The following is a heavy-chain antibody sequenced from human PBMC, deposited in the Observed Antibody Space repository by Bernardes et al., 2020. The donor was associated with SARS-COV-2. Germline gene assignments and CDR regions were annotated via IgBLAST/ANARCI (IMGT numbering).Heavy chain of an antibody. D-gene: IGHD2-21*02. Sequence: GGSLRLSCAASGFSFSNYAMHWVRQAPGKGLEWVAHTSFDGSNKYYADSVKGRFTISRDDSKNTLYLQMNRLRTDDTAVYYCVKDGVTSGRWLTYLHYWGQGTLVTVSS. CDR3: VKDGVTSGRWLTYLHY. V-gene: IGHV3-30*18. CDR1: GFSFSNYA. J-gene: IGHJ4*02. CDR2: TSFDGSNK.